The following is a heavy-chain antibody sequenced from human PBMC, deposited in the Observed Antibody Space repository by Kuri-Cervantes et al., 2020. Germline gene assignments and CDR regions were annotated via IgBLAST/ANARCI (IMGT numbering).Heavy chain of an antibody. CDR3: ARAEYSSGWYVYFDY. D-gene: IGHD6-19*01. V-gene: IGHV4-59*01. Sequence: SETLSLTCTAPGGSISSYYWSWIRQPPGKGLEWIGYIYYSGSTNYNPSLKSRVTISVDTSKNQFSLKLSSVTAADTAVYYCARAEYSSGWYVYFDYWGQGTLVTVSS. CDR2: IYYSGST. J-gene: IGHJ4*02. CDR1: GGSISSYY.